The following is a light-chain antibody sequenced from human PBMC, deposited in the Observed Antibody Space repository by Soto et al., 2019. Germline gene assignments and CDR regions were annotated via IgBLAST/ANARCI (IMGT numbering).Light chain of an antibody. CDR1: SSDVGGYNY. J-gene: IGLJ1*01. V-gene: IGLV2-8*01. CDR3: SSHVGSNNPFV. CDR2: DVN. Sequence: QSALTQPPSASGSPGQSVTISCTGTSSDVGGYNYVSWYQQHPGKAPKLMIYDVNKRPSGVPDRFSGSKSGNTASLTVSGLQAEDESDYYCSSHVGSNNPFVFGTGTKLTVL.